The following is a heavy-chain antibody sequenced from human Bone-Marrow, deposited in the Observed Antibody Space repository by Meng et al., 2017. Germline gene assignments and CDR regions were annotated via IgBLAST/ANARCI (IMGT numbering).Heavy chain of an antibody. J-gene: IGHJ5*02. Sequence: SETLSLTCTVSGGSISSYYWSWIRQPPGKGLEWIGYIYYSGSTNYNPSLKSRVTISVDTSKNQFSLKLSSVTAADTAVYYCARETLANYYDSSGYLQNWFDPWGQGPLVTVSS. CDR1: GGSISSYY. V-gene: IGHV4-59*01. CDR2: IYYSGST. D-gene: IGHD3-22*01. CDR3: ARETLANYYDSSGYLQNWFDP.